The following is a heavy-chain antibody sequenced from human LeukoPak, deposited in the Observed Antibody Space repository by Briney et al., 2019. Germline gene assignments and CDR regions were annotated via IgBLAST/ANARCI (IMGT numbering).Heavy chain of an antibody. D-gene: IGHD2-2*02. CDR2: ISGSGGST. CDR1: GFTFSSYA. Sequence: GSLRLSCAASGFTFSSYAMSWVLQAPGKGLEWVSAISGSGGSTYYADSVKGRFTISRDNSKNTLYLQMSSLRAEDTAVYYCAKGGYCSSTSCYRKDYYYYMDVWGKGTTVTVSS. CDR3: AKGGYCSSTSCYRKDYYYYMDV. V-gene: IGHV3-23*01. J-gene: IGHJ6*03.